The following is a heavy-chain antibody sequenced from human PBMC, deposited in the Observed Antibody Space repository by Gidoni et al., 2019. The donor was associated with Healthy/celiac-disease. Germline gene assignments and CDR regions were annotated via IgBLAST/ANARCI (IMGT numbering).Heavy chain of an antibody. CDR3: TTDRRYYYDSSGYY. V-gene: IGHV3-15*01. Sequence: AASGFTFSNAWMSWVRQAPGKGLEWVGRIKSKTDGGTTDYAAPVKGRFTISRDDSKNTLYLQMNSLKTEDTAVYYCTTDRRYYYDSSGYYWGQGTLVTVSS. CDR1: GFTFSNAW. J-gene: IGHJ4*02. CDR2: IKSKTDGGTT. D-gene: IGHD3-22*01.